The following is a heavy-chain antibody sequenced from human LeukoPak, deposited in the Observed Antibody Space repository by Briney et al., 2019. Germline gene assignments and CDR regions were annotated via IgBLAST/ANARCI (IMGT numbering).Heavy chain of an antibody. J-gene: IGHJ4*02. CDR2: ISSSSTI. CDR1: GFTFSTYA. D-gene: IGHD1-26*01. CDR3: AGDGPIVGATTVD. V-gene: IGHV3-48*01. Sequence: PGGSLRPSCAASGFTFSTYAMNWVRQAPGKGLEGVSYISSSSTIYYADSVKGRFTISRDNAKNSLYLQMNSLRAEDTAVYYCAGDGPIVGATTVDWGQGTLVTVSS.